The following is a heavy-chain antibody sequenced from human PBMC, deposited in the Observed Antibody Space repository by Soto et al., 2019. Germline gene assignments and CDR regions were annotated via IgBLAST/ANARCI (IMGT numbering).Heavy chain of an antibody. CDR2: INHSGST. J-gene: IGHJ4*02. Sequence: QVQLQQWGAGLLKPSETLSLTCAVYGGSFSGYYWSWIRQSPGTGLEWIGEINHSGSTNYNPSLKSRLTMAVDTSKNQFSLNLSSVTAVDTAVYDCGLNWNDVDYWGQGTLVTVSS. D-gene: IGHD1-1*01. V-gene: IGHV4-34*01. CDR1: GGSFSGYY. CDR3: GLNWNDVDY.